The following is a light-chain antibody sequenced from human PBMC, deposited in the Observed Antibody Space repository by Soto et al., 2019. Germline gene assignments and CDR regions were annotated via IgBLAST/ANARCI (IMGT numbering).Light chain of an antibody. CDR2: KAS. J-gene: IGKJ1*01. CDR3: QQYNSPWT. CDR1: QSISSW. Sequence: DIQMTQSPSTLSASVGDRVTITCRASQSISSWLAWYQQKPGKAPKLLIYKASSLESGVPSRFSGSGPGTEFTLTISSLQPDDFATYSCQQYNSPWTFGQGTKVEIK. V-gene: IGKV1-5*03.